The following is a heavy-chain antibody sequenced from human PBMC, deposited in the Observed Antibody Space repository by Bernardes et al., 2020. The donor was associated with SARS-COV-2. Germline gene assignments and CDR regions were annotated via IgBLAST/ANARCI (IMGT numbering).Heavy chain of an antibody. V-gene: IGHV4-38-2*01. CDR3: ARSYGDYPEAEYFQH. J-gene: IGHJ1*01. Sequence: SETLSLTCAVSGYSISSGYYWGWIRQPPGKGLEWIGSIYHSGSTYYNPSLKSRVTISVDTSKNQFSLKLSSVTAADTAVYYCARSYGDYPEAEYFQHWGQGTLVTVSS. CDR2: IYHSGST. D-gene: IGHD4-17*01. CDR1: GYSISSGYY.